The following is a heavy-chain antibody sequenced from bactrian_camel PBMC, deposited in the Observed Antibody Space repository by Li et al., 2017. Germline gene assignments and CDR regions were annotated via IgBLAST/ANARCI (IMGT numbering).Heavy chain of an antibody. CDR1: GFTSSDYY. V-gene: IGHV3-2*01. Sequence: VQLVESGGGSVQAGGSLRLACAASGFTSSDYYIGRVRQAPGKGLEWVSMIAGDKDNSRTYALDPVKGRFIISRDNAKNTVYLDMNSLTSEDTALYYCVMASGGWFGFWDYWGQGTQVTVS. J-gene: IGHJ4*01. CDR3: VMASGGWFGFWDY. D-gene: IGHD3*01. CDR2: IAGDKDNSRT.